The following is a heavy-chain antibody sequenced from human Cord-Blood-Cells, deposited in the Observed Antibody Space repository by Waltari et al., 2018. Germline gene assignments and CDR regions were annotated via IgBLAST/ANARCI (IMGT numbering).Heavy chain of an antibody. CDR1: GFTFSSYG. CDR3: AKGPGDPDYFDY. CDR2: IAYDGSNK. D-gene: IGHD7-27*01. Sequence: QVQLVESGGGVVQPGRSLRLSCAASGFTFSSYGMHWVRQAPGKGVEWCACIAYDGSNKIYTDSVKGRITISRANAKTTLYLQMNSLRAEDTAVYYCAKGPGDPDYFDYWGQGTLVTVSS. J-gene: IGHJ4*02. V-gene: IGHV3-30*18.